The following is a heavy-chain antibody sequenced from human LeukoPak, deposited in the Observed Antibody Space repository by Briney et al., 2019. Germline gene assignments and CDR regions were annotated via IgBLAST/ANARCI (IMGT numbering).Heavy chain of an antibody. CDR3: AKAGLSGSAYSLRAFDI. J-gene: IGHJ3*02. CDR1: A. CDR2: ISGSGGFT. Sequence: AMSWVRQAPGKGLEWVSAISGSGGFTYYAGSVKGRFTISRDNSKNTLYLQVNSLRAEDSAVYYCAKAGLSGSAYSLRAFDIWGQGTMVTVSS. D-gene: IGHD2-21*01. V-gene: IGHV3-23*01.